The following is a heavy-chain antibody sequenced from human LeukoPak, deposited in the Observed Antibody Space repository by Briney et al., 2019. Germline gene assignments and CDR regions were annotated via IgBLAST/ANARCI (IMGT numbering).Heavy chain of an antibody. Sequence: GGSLRLSCAASGFTFSSYAMTWVRQAPGKGLEWVSSISGTGGSTFYADSVKGRFTISRDNSKNSLYLLMNSLRDEDTAVYYCVRHFTAMSSFDFWGQGTLVTVSS. CDR1: GFTFSSYA. J-gene: IGHJ4*02. V-gene: IGHV3-23*01. CDR2: ISGTGGST. CDR3: VRHFTAMSSFDF. D-gene: IGHD5-18*01.